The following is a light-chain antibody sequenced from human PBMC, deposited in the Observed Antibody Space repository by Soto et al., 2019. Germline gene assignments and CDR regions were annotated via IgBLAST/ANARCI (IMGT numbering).Light chain of an antibody. V-gene: IGKV1-39*01. J-gene: IGKJ3*01. CDR3: QHGGA. CDR1: QTINRY. Sequence: IQMTQSPSSLSASVGDRVTITCRASQTINRYLHWYQQKPRKAPKLLIYNSSNLQSGVPSRFSGSGSGTDFTLTISTLHPEDFATYYCQHGGAFGPGTKVDIK. CDR2: NSS.